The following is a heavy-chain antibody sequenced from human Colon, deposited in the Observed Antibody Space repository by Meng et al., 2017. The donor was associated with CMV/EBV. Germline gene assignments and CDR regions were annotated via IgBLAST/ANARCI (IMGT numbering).Heavy chain of an antibody. Sequence: SCAASGYTFTRDYVHWMRQAPGQGLEWMGSINPADGSLHYAQKFRGRVSLTTDTSTKTVFIEFSSLRSDDTAVYYCVTEDDGGTFDHWGQGTLVTVSS. J-gene: IGHJ4*02. V-gene: IGHV1-46*01. CDR3: VTEDDGGTFDH. CDR2: INPADGSL. CDR1: GYTFTRDY. D-gene: IGHD3-16*01.